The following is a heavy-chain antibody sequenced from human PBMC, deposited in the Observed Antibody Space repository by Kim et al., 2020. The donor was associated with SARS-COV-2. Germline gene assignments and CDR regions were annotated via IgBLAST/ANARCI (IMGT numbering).Heavy chain of an antibody. Sequence: GRFTISRDNAKNSLYLQMNSLRAEDTAVYYCARDGYYDFWSGDGGAFDIWGQGTMVTVSS. J-gene: IGHJ3*02. D-gene: IGHD3-3*01. CDR3: ARDGYYDFWSGDGGAFDI. V-gene: IGHV3-11*06.